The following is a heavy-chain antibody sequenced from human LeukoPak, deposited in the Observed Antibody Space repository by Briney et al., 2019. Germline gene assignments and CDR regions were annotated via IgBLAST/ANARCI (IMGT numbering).Heavy chain of an antibody. D-gene: IGHD3-22*01. CDR3: ARCSPGDSSNFYAVLQY. Sequence: RASVKVSCKASGGTFSSYAVSWVRLTPGQGLEWLGGIIPVFGTTTYAQEFQAKVTMTADKSTNTAYLEISSLTSDDTAVYYCARCSPGDSSNFYAVLQYWGQGTQVTVST. CDR1: GGTFSSYA. CDR2: IIPVFGTT. V-gene: IGHV1-69*06. J-gene: IGHJ4*02.